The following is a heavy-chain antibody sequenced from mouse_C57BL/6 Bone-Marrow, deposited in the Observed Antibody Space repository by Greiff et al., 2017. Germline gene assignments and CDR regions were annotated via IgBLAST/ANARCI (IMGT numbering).Heavy chain of an antibody. Sequence: QVQLKQPGAELVKPGASVKVSCKASGYTFTSYWMHWVKQRPGQGLEWIGRIHPSDSDTNYNQKFKGKATLTVDKSSSTAYMQLSSLTSEDSAVYDCAINAAQAPSWFAYWGQGTLVTVSA. CDR1: GYTFTSYW. D-gene: IGHD3-2*02. CDR2: IHPSDSDT. J-gene: IGHJ3*01. CDR3: AINAAQAPSWFAY. V-gene: IGHV1-74*01.